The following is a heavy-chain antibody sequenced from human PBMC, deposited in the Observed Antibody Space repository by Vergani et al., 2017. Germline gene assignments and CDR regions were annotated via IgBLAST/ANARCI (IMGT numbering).Heavy chain of an antibody. Sequence: QVQLQESGPGLVKPSGTLSLTCAVSGGSISSSNLWSWVRQPPGKGLGWIGEIYHSGSTNYNPSLKSRVTISVDKSKNQFSLKLSTVTAADTAVYYCARTSHAMGVIPRFDYWGQGTLVTVSS. CDR1: GGSISSSNL. CDR3: ARTSHAMGVIPRFDY. D-gene: IGHD3-10*01. J-gene: IGHJ4*02. V-gene: IGHV4-4*02. CDR2: IYHSGST.